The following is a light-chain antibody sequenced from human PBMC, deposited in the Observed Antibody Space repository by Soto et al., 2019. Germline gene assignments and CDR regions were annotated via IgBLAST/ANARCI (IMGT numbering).Light chain of an antibody. CDR3: CSYAGTSSLCV. CDR1: SSDVGHYNF. J-gene: IGLJ1*01. V-gene: IGLV2-11*01. Sequence: QSALTQPRSVSGSPGQSVTISCTGTSSDVGHYNFVSWYLQHPGKAPKLIISDVSKRPSGVPDRFSGSKSGNTASLTISGLQAEDEADYYCCSYAGTSSLCVFGAGTKLTVL. CDR2: DVS.